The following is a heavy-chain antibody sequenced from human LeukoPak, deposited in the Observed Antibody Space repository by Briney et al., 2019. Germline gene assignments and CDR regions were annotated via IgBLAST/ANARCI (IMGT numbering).Heavy chain of an antibody. CDR2: TYYRSKSYN. Sequence: SQTLSLTCALSGDSFSSNSAAWDWIRQSPSRGLEWLGRTYYRSKSYNDYAVSVKSRITINPDTSKNQFSLQLNSVTPEDTAVYYCAQGYCSSTSCLGLYAFDIWGQGTMVTVSS. V-gene: IGHV6-1*01. D-gene: IGHD2-2*01. CDR1: GDSFSSNSAA. J-gene: IGHJ3*02. CDR3: AQGYCSSTSCLGLYAFDI.